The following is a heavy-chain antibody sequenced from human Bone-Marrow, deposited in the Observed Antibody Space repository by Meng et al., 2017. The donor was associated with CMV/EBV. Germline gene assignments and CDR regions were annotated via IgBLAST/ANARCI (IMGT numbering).Heavy chain of an antibody. CDR2: MYPEDSDI. Sequence: KVSCKGFGYNFSDYWIGWVRQMPGKGLEWMGIMYPEDSDIRYSPSFQGQVTISADKSTSTAYLQWSSLKASDTAMYYCASTTDYTYGYGMDVWGQGTTVTVSS. J-gene: IGHJ6*02. V-gene: IGHV5-51*01. CDR1: GYNFSDYW. CDR3: ASTTDYTYGYGMDV. D-gene: IGHD5-18*01.